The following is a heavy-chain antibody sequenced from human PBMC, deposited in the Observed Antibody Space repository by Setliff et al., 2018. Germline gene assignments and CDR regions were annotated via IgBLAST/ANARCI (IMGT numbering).Heavy chain of an antibody. V-gene: IGHV4-59*01. J-gene: IGHJ4*02. CDR3: RFWSGYYKNDY. CDR2: IYYSGST. Sequence: PSETLSLTCTVSGGSMSSYYWSWIRQPPGKGLEWIGFIYYSGSTNYNPSLKSRVSISVDTSKNQFSLRLSSVTAADTAMYYCRFWSGYYKNDYWAQGTLVTVSS. D-gene: IGHD3-3*01. CDR1: GGSMSSYY.